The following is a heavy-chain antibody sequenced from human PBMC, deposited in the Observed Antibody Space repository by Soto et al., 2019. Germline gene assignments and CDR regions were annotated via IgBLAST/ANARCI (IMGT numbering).Heavy chain of an antibody. CDR1: GGSISSYY. V-gene: IGHV4-59*01. D-gene: IGHD5-18*01. CDR3: AKDSGYNYGYFRWFDP. Sequence: SETLSLTCTVSGGSISSYYWSWIRQPPGKGLEWIGYIYYTGSTNYNPSLKSRVTISVDTSKNQFSLKLSSVTAADTAVYYCAKDSGYNYGYFRWFDPWGQGTLVTVSS. CDR2: IYYTGST. J-gene: IGHJ5*02.